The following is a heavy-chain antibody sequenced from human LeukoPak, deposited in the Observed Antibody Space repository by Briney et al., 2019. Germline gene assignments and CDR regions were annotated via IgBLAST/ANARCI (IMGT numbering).Heavy chain of an antibody. CDR2: IYSGGST. D-gene: IGHD2-21*01. CDR1: GFTVSSNY. CDR3: ARDQNCGGDCYGFDY. J-gene: IGHJ4*02. V-gene: IGHV3-66*02. Sequence: PGGSLRLSCAASGFTVSSNYMSWVRQAPGKGLEWVSVIYSGGSTYYADSVKGRFTISRDNSQNTLYLQMNSLRAEDTAVYYCARDQNCGGDCYGFDYWGQGTLVTVSS.